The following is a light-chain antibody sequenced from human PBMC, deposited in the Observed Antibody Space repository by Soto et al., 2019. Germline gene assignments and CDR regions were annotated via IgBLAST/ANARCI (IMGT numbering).Light chain of an antibody. Sequence: EIVLTQSPGTLSLSPGERATLSCRASQSGSGSYLAWYQQKPGQAPRLLTSGASRRATGIPDRFSGSGSGTDFTLTISSLEPEDFAVYYCQQYGESPLTFGGGTKVDIK. CDR2: GAS. V-gene: IGKV3-20*01. J-gene: IGKJ4*01. CDR3: QQYGESPLT. CDR1: QSGSGSY.